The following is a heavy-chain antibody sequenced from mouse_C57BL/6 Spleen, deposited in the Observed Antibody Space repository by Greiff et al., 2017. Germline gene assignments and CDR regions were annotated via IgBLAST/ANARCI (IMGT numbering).Heavy chain of an antibody. Sequence: QVQLQQSGPELVKPGASVKISCKASGYAFSSSWMNWVKQRPGKGLEWIGRIYPGDGDTNYNGKFKGKATLTADKSSSTAYMQLSSLTSEDSAVYFCASEGSGDYFDYWGQGTTLTVSS. V-gene: IGHV1-82*01. CDR2: IYPGDGDT. CDR3: ASEGSGDYFDY. J-gene: IGHJ2*01. CDR1: GYAFSSSW.